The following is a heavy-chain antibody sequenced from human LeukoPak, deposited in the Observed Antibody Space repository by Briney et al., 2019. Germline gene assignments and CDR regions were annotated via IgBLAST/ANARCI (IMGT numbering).Heavy chain of an antibody. Sequence: SVKVSCKASGGTFSSYAISWVRQAPGQGLEWMGGIIPIFGTANYAQKFQGRVTITTDESTSTAYMELSSLRSEDTAVYYCASNPGEDSSGYCDYWGQGTLVTVSS. V-gene: IGHV1-69*05. J-gene: IGHJ4*02. D-gene: IGHD3-22*01. CDR1: GGTFSSYA. CDR3: ASNPGEDSSGYCDY. CDR2: IIPIFGTA.